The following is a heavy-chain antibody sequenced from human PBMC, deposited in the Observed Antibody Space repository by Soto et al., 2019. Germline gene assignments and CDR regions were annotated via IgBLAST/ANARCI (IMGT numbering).Heavy chain of an antibody. Sequence: ASVKVSCKASGYTFTTYSMHWVRQAPGQRLEWMGWIHAGNGNTEHSQKFQGRVTITRDSSASTAYLELGSLRSEDTAVYYCARAACSSTSCYNYYAYGMDVWGQGTAVTVSS. CDR3: ARAACSSTSCYNYYAYGMDV. CDR2: IHAGNGNT. D-gene: IGHD2-2*01. V-gene: IGHV1-3*01. J-gene: IGHJ6*02. CDR1: GYTFTTYS.